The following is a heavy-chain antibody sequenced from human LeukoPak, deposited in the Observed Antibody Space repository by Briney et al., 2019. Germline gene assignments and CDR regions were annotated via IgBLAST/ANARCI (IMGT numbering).Heavy chain of an antibody. J-gene: IGHJ5*02. CDR1: EFTFSGYW. Sequence: GGSLRLSCAASEFTFSGYWMNWVRQAPGKGLEWVSAISGSGGSTYYADSMKGRFTISRDNSKNTLYLQMNSLRAEDTAVYYCAKDWSYDSSGYYYPPWFDPWGQGTLVTVSS. CDR2: ISGSGGST. CDR3: AKDWSYDSSGYYYPPWFDP. D-gene: IGHD3-22*01. V-gene: IGHV3-23*01.